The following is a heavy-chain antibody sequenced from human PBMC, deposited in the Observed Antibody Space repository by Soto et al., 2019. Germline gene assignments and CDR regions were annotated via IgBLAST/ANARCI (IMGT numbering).Heavy chain of an antibody. V-gene: IGHV3-7*01. J-gene: IGHJ5*02. D-gene: IGHD3-3*01. CDR1: GFTFSSYW. CDR2: IKQDGSEK. CDR3: ARELTYYDFWSGYYILNWFDP. Sequence: SLRLSCAASGFTFSSYWMSWVRQAPGKGLEWVANIKQDGSEKYYVDSVKGRFTISRDNAKNSLYLQMNSLRAEDTAVYYCARELTYYDFWSGYYILNWFDPWGQGTLVTVSS.